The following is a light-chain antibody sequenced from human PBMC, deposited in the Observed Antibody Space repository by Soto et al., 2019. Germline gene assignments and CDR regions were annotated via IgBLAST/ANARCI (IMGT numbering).Light chain of an antibody. J-gene: IGLJ2*01. CDR3: AAWDDSLSVRVV. V-gene: IGLV1-47*01. CDR1: SSNIGSNY. Sequence: QSVLTQPPSASGTPGQRVTISCSGSSSNIGSNYVYWYQQLTGTAPKLLIYRNNQRPSGVPDRFSGFKSGTSASLATCGLRSEDEADYYGAAWDDSLSVRVVFGGGTKLTVL. CDR2: RNN.